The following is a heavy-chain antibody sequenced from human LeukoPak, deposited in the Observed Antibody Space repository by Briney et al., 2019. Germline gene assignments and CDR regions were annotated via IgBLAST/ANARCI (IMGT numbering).Heavy chain of an antibody. CDR2: LYSGGRT. Sequence: GESLRLSCAASGFTVSSKDMNWVRQAPGKGLEWVSALYSGGRTYYADSVKGRFTISRDNSKNTLYLRMNSLRAEDTAVYYCASLYSYGMDVWGQGTTVTVSS. J-gene: IGHJ6*02. CDR1: GFTVSSKD. CDR3: ASLYSYGMDV. V-gene: IGHV3-53*01. D-gene: IGHD2-2*02.